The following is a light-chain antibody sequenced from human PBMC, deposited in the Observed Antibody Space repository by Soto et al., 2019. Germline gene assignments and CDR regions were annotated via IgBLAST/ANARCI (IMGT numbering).Light chain of an antibody. J-gene: IGLJ2*01. CDR3: QVWDTTRDPKWV. CDR1: DIGSNS. Sequence: VLTQPPSLSVAPGQTARLPCGGDDIGSNSVHWYQQKPGQAPVLVVHDDKDRPSGIPERFSGANSGNTATLTISRVEVGDEADYYCQVWDTTRDPKWVFGGGTKLTVL. CDR2: DDK. V-gene: IGLV3-21*02.